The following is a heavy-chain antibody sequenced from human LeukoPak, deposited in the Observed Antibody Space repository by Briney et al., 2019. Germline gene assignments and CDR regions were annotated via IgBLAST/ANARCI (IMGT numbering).Heavy chain of an antibody. D-gene: IGHD1-7*01. Sequence: YPSETLSLTCAVYGGSFSGYYWSWIRQPPGKGLEWIGEINHSGSTNYNPSLKSRVTISVDTSKNQFSLKLSSVTAADTAVYYCAAGTTLGYWGQGTLVTVSS. CDR1: GGSFSGYY. CDR2: INHSGST. CDR3: AAGTTLGY. J-gene: IGHJ4*02. V-gene: IGHV4-34*01.